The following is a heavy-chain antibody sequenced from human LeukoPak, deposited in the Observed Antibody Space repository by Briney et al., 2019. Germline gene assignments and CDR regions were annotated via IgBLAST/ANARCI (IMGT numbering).Heavy chain of an antibody. CDR3: ARDLPWNHHNSAEYFHH. CDR2: ISSSGNTI. D-gene: IGHD2/OR15-2a*01. CDR1: GFSISIYG. J-gene: IGHJ1*01. V-gene: IGHV3-48*01. Sequence: PGGSLRLSCAASGFSISIYGMNWVRQAPGKGLEWISYISSSGNTIYYGDSVKGRFTISRDSARNSLYLQMNSLRAEDTAVYYCARDLPWNHHNSAEYFHHWGQGTLLIVSS.